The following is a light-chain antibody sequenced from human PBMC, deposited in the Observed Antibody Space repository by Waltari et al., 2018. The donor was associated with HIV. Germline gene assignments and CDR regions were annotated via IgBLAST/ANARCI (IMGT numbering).Light chain of an antibody. V-gene: IGLV8-61*01. J-gene: IGLJ3*02. CDR3: LLYMASGRV. CDR2: NTD. CDR1: SGSVSSAYY. Sequence: QTVVTQEPSFSVSPGGTITLTCGLSSGSVSSAYYPSWYQQTTGQPPRTLNYNTDTRSSGVPVRFSGSIVGNKAALTITGAQSEDESDYYCLLYMASGRVFGGGTRLTVL.